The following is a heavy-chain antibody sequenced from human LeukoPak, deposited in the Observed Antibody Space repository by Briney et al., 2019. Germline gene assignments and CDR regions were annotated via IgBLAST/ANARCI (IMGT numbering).Heavy chain of an antibody. CDR3: ARLQRC. D-gene: IGHD5-24*01. Sequence: SETLSLTCAVYGGSFSSYYWSWIRQPPGKGLEWIGEINHSGSANYNPSLRSRVTISVDTSKNQFSLKLSSVTAADTAVYYCARLQRCWGQGTLVTVSS. J-gene: IGHJ4*02. V-gene: IGHV4-34*01. CDR2: INHSGSA. CDR1: GGSFSSYY.